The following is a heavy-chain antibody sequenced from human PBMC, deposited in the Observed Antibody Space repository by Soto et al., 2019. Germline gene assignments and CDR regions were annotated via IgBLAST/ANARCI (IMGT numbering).Heavy chain of an antibody. CDR1: GGSISSYY. V-gene: IGHV4-59*01. D-gene: IGHD2-8*01. CDR2: IYYSGST. CDR3: ARMLRHCTNSVCYLNWFDP. Sequence: PSETLSLTCTVSGGSISSYYWSWIRQPPGKGLEWIGHIYYSGSTNQHASLKSRVTISVDNSKNQFSLKLSSVTAADTAVYYCARMLRHCTNSVCYLNWFDPWGQGALVTVSA. J-gene: IGHJ5*02.